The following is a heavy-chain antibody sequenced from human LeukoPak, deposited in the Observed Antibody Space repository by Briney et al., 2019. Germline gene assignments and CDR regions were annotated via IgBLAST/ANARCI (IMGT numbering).Heavy chain of an antibody. D-gene: IGHD3-22*01. V-gene: IGHV3-23*01. J-gene: IGHJ4*02. CDR1: GFTFSSYT. CDR3: AKGSYYDSSGSFYFDY. Sequence: GGSLRLSCAASGFTFSSYTMSWVRQAPGKGLEWVSTITTSDGNTYYADSVKGRFTISRDNSKNTLYVQVNSLGTEDTAAYYCAKGSYYDSSGSFYFDYWGQGTLVTVSS. CDR2: ITTSDGNT.